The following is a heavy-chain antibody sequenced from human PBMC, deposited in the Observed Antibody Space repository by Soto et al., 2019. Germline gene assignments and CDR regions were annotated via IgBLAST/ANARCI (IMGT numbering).Heavy chain of an antibody. CDR3: AGGVAAACTGWFEP. Sequence: QVQLVQSGAEVKKPGASVKVSCKASGYTFTSDDINWVRQATGQGLEWMGWLNPYSGDTGYAQKFLGRVTLTRDTSIGTGYMELGSLGPEDTAVYYCAGGVAAACTGWFEPWGQGTLVTVSS. V-gene: IGHV1-8*01. CDR1: GYTFTSDD. D-gene: IGHD6-13*01. CDR2: LNPYSGDT. J-gene: IGHJ5*02.